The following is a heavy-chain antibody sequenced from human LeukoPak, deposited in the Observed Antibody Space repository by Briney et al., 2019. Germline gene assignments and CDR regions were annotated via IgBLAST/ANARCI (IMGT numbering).Heavy chain of an antibody. CDR3: ASAAGWESAY. CDR1: GTTFDSHY. V-gene: IGHV3-7*01. Sequence: GGSLRLSCAASGTTFDSHYMTWVRQTPAKGLEWVANINQDGSEKSYVDSVKGRFTISRDNAKKTLYLQMNSLRPEDTAVYYCASAAGWESAYWSQGTLVTVSS. J-gene: IGHJ4*02. CDR2: INQDGSEK. D-gene: IGHD1-26*01.